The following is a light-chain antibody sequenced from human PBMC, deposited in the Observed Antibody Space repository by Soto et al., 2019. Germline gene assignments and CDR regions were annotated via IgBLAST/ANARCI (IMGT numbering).Light chain of an antibody. Sequence: EIVLTQSPATLSLSPGDRATLSCRASQSVSRYLAWYQHKPGQPPRLLIYDTSTRATGTPARFSGSGSGTDFTLTISGLEPEDFVVYYCQQRTNWPTFGQGTKLEIK. V-gene: IGKV3-11*01. CDR3: QQRTNWPT. CDR2: DTS. J-gene: IGKJ2*01. CDR1: QSVSRY.